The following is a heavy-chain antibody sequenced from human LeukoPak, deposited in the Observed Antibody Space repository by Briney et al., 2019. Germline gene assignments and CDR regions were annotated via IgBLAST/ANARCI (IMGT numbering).Heavy chain of an antibody. Sequence: GGSLRLSCAASGFTVSSNYMSWVRQAPGKGLEWVSVIYSGGSTYYADSVKGRFTISRDNSKNTLYLQMNSLRAEDTAVYYCAKVLEVGYSSSSPWYFDLWGRGTLSLSPQ. D-gene: IGHD6-6*01. CDR1: GFTVSSNY. V-gene: IGHV3-66*01. CDR2: IYSGGST. CDR3: AKVLEVGYSSSSPWYFDL. J-gene: IGHJ2*01.